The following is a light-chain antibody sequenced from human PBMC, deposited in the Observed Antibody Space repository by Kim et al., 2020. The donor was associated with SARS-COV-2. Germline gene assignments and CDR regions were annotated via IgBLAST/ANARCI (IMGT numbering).Light chain of an antibody. CDR1: SSDVGGYNY. Sequence: GQSGTISCTGSSSDVGGYNYVSWYQQHPGEAPKLMVSEVNQRPSGVPDRFSGSKSGNTASLTVSGLQAEDEANYYCSSYAGSGNVVFGGGTRLTVL. J-gene: IGLJ2*01. CDR2: EVN. CDR3: SSYAGSGNVV. V-gene: IGLV2-8*01.